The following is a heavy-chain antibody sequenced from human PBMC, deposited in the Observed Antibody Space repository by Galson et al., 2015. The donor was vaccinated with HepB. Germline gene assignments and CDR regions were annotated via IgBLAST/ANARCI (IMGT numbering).Heavy chain of an antibody. CDR3: ANGPLSGYAGGY. Sequence: SLRLSCAASGFTFSSYAMSWVRQAPGKGLEWVSAISGSGGSTYYADSVKGRFTISRDNSKNTLYLQMNSLRAEDTAVYYCANGPLSGYAGGYWGQGTLVTVSS. J-gene: IGHJ4*02. CDR2: ISGSGGST. V-gene: IGHV3-23*01. D-gene: IGHD3-22*01. CDR1: GFTFSSYA.